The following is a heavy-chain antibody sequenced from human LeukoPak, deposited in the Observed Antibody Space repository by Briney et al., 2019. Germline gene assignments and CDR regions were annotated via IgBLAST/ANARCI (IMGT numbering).Heavy chain of an antibody. D-gene: IGHD3-22*01. Sequence: GESLKISCKGSGFSFTTYWIGWARQMPGKGLEWMGIIYPDDSDTRYSPSFQGQVTISADKSISTAYLQWSSLKASDTAMYYCARTPYDSSGYYPPPFDYWGQGTLVTVSS. J-gene: IGHJ4*02. V-gene: IGHV5-51*01. CDR1: GFSFTTYW. CDR2: IYPDDSDT. CDR3: ARTPYDSSGYYPPPFDY.